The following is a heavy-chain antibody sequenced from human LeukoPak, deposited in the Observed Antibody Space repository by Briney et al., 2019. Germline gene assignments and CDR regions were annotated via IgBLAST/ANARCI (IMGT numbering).Heavy chain of an antibody. D-gene: IGHD3-10*01. CDR3: ARDLGYYGSGSYSTYYYYMDV. CDR1: GYSISSGYY. Sequence: SETLSLTCTVSGYSISSGYYWGWIRQSPGKGLEWIGSIYHAGSTFHNPSLKSRVTISVDTSKNQFSLKVNSVTAADTAVYYCARDLGYYGSGSYSTYYYYMDVWGKGTTVTVSS. CDR2: IYHAGST. V-gene: IGHV4-38-2*02. J-gene: IGHJ6*03.